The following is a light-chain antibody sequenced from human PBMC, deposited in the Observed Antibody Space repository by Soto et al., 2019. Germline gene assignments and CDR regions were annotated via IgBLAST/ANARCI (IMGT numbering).Light chain of an antibody. Sequence: DSQISQSPSSLSASVRDRVAITRRASQSISSYLNWYQQNPWKAPKLLIDAASSLQRGVAPRFSGSGSGTDFTLTISSLQPEDFATYYCQQSYSTPCTFGQGTKADIK. V-gene: IGKV1-39*01. CDR2: AAS. CDR1: QSISSY. CDR3: QQSYSTPCT. J-gene: IGKJ1*01.